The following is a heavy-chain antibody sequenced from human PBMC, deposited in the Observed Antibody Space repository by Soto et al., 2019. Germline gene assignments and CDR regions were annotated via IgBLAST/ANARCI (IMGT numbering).Heavy chain of an antibody. CDR2: INHSGIT. CDR1: GGSFSDYY. Sequence: XTLCLPCAVYGGSFSDYYVSWIRQPPGKGLEWIGEINHSGITYYNSYLKSRLNMSVDTSKNKFSLGLSSVNAAETAVYSCAGGLLESLLLGYAMDGWGQGTTGTVSS. CDR3: AGGLLESLLLGYAMDG. J-gene: IGHJ6*02. V-gene: IGHV4-34*01. D-gene: IGHD3-3*01.